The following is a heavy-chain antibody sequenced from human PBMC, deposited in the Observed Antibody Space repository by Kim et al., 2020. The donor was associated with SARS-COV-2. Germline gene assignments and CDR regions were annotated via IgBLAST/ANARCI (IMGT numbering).Heavy chain of an antibody. V-gene: IGHV1-24*01. J-gene: IGHJ4*02. D-gene: IGHD2-2*01. Sequence: DTIYGQKFQGRVTMTEDTSTDTAYMELSSLRSEDTAVYYCATSFSALFYYWGQGTLVTVSS. CDR3: ATSFSALFYY. CDR2: DT.